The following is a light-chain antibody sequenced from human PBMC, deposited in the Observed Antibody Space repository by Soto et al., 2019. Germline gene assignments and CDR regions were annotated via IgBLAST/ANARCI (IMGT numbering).Light chain of an antibody. Sequence: DIQMTQSPSSVSASVGERVTITCRASQGVYSWVAWYQQAPGKASKLLISAASTLRGGVPSRFSGSGSGTDFTLTISSLQPEDVATYYCQQAYNFPLTFGGGTKVEIK. J-gene: IGKJ4*01. V-gene: IGKV1D-12*01. CDR3: QQAYNFPLT. CDR1: QGVYSW. CDR2: AAS.